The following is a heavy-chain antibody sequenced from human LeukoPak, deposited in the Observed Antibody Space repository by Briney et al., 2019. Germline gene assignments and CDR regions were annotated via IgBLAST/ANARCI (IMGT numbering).Heavy chain of an antibody. V-gene: IGHV3-23*01. J-gene: IGHJ4*02. CDR3: ARLRTFGEFAFDY. CDR2: ISGSGGST. CDR1: GFTFSSYA. Sequence: GGSLRLSCAASGFTFSSYAMSWVRQAPGKGLEWVSAISGSGGSTYYADSVKGRFTTSKDNSKNTLYLQMNSLRAEDTAVYYCARLRTFGEFAFDYWGQGTLVTVSS. D-gene: IGHD3-10*01.